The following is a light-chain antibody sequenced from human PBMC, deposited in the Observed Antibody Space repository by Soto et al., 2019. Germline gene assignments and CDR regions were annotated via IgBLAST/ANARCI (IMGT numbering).Light chain of an antibody. Sequence: QSVLTQPDSVSGSPGQSITISCTGTSXDVGLYNYVSWYQQHPGKAPKLMIYEVSNRPSGVSNRFSGSKSGNTASLTISGLQAEDEADYYCSSFSSSSSHYVFGTGTKVTVL. CDR2: EVS. J-gene: IGLJ1*01. CDR3: SSFSSSSSHYV. CDR1: SXDVGLYNY. V-gene: IGLV2-14*01.